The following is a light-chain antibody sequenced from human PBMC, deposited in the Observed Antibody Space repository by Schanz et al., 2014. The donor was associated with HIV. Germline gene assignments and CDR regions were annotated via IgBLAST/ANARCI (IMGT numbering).Light chain of an antibody. CDR3: QQYNNWPPLT. V-gene: IGKV3-20*01. Sequence: EIVLTQSPGTLSLSPGERATLSCRASQTVSSHFLAWYQQKPGQAPRLLIYGASSRATGIPDRFSGSGSGTDFTLTISRLETEDFAVYYCQQYNNWPPLTFGGGTKVEI. J-gene: IGKJ4*01. CDR1: QTVSSHF. CDR2: GAS.